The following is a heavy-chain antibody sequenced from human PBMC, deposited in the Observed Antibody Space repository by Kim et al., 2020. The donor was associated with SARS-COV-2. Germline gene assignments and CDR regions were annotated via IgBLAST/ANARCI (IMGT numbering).Heavy chain of an antibody. CDR1: GYSFTTYW. V-gene: IGHV5-51*01. CDR3: AITRAYSYGYFDY. CDR2: TYPGDSKS. J-gene: IGHJ4*02. D-gene: IGHD5-18*01. Sequence: GESLQISCKGSGYSFTTYWIGWVRQMPGKGLEWVALTYPGDSKSIYSPSLQGQVTISADKSISTAYLQWSALKASDTAMYYCAITRAYSYGYFDYWGQGTLVTVSS.